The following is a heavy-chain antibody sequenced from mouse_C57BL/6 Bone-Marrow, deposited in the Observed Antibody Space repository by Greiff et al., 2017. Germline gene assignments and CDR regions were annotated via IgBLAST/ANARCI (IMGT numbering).Heavy chain of an antibody. CDR1: GYTFTDYN. CDR3: ARWIITTVVAPRAMDY. V-gene: IGHV1-22*01. Sequence: EVNLVESGPELVKPGASVKMSCKASGYTFTDYNMHWVKQSHGKSLEWIGYINPNNGGTSYNQKFKGKATLTVNKSSSTAYMELRSLTSEDSAVYYCARWIITTVVAPRAMDYWGQGTSVTVSS. CDR2: INPNNGGT. D-gene: IGHD1-1*01. J-gene: IGHJ4*01.